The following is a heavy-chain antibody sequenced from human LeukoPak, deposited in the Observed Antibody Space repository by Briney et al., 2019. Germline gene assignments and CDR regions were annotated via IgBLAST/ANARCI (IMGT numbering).Heavy chain of an antibody. CDR2: IYSGGST. CDR1: GFTVSSNY. D-gene: IGHD5-18*01. CDR3: ARAWIQLWLRD. J-gene: IGHJ4*02. Sequence: GGSLRLSCAASGFTVSSNYMSWVCQAPGKGLEWVSVIYSGGSTYYADSVKGRFTISRDNSKDTLYLQMNSLRDEDTAVYYCARAWIQLWLRDWGQGTLVTVSS. V-gene: IGHV3-66*01.